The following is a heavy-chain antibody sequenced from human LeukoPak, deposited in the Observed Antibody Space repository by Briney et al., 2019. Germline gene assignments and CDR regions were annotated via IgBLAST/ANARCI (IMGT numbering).Heavy chain of an antibody. Sequence: SQTLSLTCTVSGGSISSGGYYWSWIRQHPGKGLEWIGYIYYSGCTYYNPSLKSRVTISVDTSKNQFSLKLSSVTAADTAVYYCARGRIAVAGNDYWGQGTLVTVSS. CDR3: ARGRIAVAGNDY. V-gene: IGHV4-31*03. J-gene: IGHJ4*02. D-gene: IGHD6-19*01. CDR2: IYYSGCT. CDR1: GGSISSGGYY.